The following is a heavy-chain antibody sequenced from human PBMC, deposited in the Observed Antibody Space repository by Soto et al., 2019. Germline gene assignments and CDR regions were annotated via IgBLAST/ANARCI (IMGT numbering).Heavy chain of an antibody. D-gene: IGHD3-10*01. V-gene: IGHV3-30-3*01. CDR2: ISYGGVNK. CDR1: GFTFSTSV. CDR3: AREEFEDGRGHFDD. J-gene: IGHJ4*02. Sequence: QVQLVESGGGVVQPGGSLRLSCAASGFTFSTSVMHWVRQAPGKGLEWMAIISYGGVNKYYADSVTGRFTISRYISESTLYLQMNIRRTDDTAVYYCAREEFEDGRGHFDDWVRGTLGSASS.